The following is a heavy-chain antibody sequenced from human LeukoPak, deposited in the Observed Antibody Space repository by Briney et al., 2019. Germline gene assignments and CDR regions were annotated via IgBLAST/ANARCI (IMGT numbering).Heavy chain of an antibody. V-gene: IGHV3-33*01. CDR1: GFTFSSYG. CDR3: ARDHAPRILGPEYYFDY. Sequence: GGSLRLSCAASGFTFSSYGMHWVRQAPGKGLEWVAVIWYDGSNKYYADSVKGRFTISRDNSKNTLYLQMNSLRAEDTAVYYCARDHAPRILGPEYYFDYWGQGTLVTVSS. CDR2: IWYDGSNK. D-gene: IGHD2-15*01. J-gene: IGHJ4*02.